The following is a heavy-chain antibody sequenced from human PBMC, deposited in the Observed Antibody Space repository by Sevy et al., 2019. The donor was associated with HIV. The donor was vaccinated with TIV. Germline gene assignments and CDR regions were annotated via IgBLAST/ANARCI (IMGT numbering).Heavy chain of an antibody. J-gene: IGHJ4*02. Sequence: GGSLRLSCAAFGFAYSGYGMHWVRQAPGKGLEWVAVIWYDGSNKEDVVSVKVRFTISRDNSKTTLYLQMNSLRAEDTAVYYCARESIAVAGIGYYFDSWGQGTLVTVSS. D-gene: IGHD6-19*01. CDR3: ARESIAVAGIGYYFDS. CDR1: GFAYSGYG. V-gene: IGHV3-33*01. CDR2: IWYDGSNK.